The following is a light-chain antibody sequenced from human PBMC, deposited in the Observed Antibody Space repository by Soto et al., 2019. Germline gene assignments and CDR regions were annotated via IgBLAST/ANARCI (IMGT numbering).Light chain of an antibody. Sequence: DIQMTQSPSSVSASVGDRVTITCRASQGISTLLVWYQQKPGEAPKLLIYGASSLQSGVPSRFSGGGSGTDFTLTISSLQPEYCATYYCQQSNRFPLTFGGGTKVEIK. V-gene: IGKV1-12*01. CDR3: QQSNRFPLT. CDR2: GAS. J-gene: IGKJ4*01. CDR1: QGISTL.